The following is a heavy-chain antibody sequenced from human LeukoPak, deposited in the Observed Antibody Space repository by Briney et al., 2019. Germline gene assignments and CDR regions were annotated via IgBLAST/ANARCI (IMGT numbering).Heavy chain of an antibody. Sequence: PGGSLRLSCAASGFTFNIYAMSWVRQAPGKGLEWVSVIYSGGSTYYADSAKGRFTISRDNSKNTPYLQMNSLRAEDTAVYYCLGELTASHGMDVWGQGTTVTVSS. CDR2: IYSGGST. CDR3: LGELTASHGMDV. D-gene: IGHD3-10*01. CDR1: GFTFNIYA. V-gene: IGHV3-53*01. J-gene: IGHJ6*02.